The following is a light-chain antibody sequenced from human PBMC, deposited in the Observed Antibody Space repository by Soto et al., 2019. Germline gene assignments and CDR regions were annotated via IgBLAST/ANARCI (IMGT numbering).Light chain of an antibody. Sequence: ATPMTQSPSSLSASVGDRVTIACRASQGIRTELGWYQQKPGEAPKLLIYGASTLQSGVPSRFSGSGSGTDFTLTISSLQPEDFATYYCLQDYDYPRTCGQGTKVEMK. J-gene: IGKJ1*01. CDR2: GAS. CDR1: QGIRTE. V-gene: IGKV1-6*01. CDR3: LQDYDYPRT.